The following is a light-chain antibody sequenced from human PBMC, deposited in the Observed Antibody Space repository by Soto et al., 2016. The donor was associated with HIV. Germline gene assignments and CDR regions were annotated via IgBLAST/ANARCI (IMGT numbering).Light chain of an antibody. Sequence: DIQMTQSPSTLSASVGDRVTITCRASQSISSWLAWYQQKPGKAPKLLIYKASSLESGVPLRFSGSGSGTEFTLTISSLQPDDFATYYCQHYNSYLWTFGPGTILDLK. V-gene: IGKV1-5*03. CDR1: QSISSW. CDR3: QHYNSYLWT. J-gene: IGKJ3*01. CDR2: KAS.